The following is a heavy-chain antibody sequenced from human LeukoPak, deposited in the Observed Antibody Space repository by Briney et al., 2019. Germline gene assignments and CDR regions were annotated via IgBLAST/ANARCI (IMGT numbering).Heavy chain of an antibody. D-gene: IGHD3-9*01. CDR2: ISGSGGST. J-gene: IGHJ4*02. CDR3: AKVLSYDILTGYDY. V-gene: IGHV3-23*01. Sequence: GGSLRLSCAASGVTLSRDAMSWGRQAPGKGLEWVSAISGSGGSTYYADSVKGRFTISRDNSKNTLYLQMNSLRAEDTAVYYCAKVLSYDILTGYDYWGQGTLVTVSS. CDR1: GVTLSRDA.